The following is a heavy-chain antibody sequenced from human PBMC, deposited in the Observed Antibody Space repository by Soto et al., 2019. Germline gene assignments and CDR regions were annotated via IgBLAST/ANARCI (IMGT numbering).Heavy chain of an antibody. CDR2: VSGRSDVT. CDR3: AKWNGHSEF. V-gene: IGHV3-23*01. D-gene: IGHD1-1*01. CDR1: GFSFSTYG. J-gene: IGHJ4*02. Sequence: EVQLLESGGGLVQPGGSLRLSCAVSGFSFSTYGVTWVRQAPGKGLEWDCGVSGRSDVTHYADSVKGRFTITGDDSKNTVDLKMQSLRVEETAVYYWAKWNGHSEFWGQGHHVTDSS.